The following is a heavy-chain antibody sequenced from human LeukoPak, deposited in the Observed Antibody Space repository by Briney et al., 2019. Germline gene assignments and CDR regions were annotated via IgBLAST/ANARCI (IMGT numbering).Heavy chain of an antibody. CDR2: INHSGST. Sequence: SETLSLTCDVYGRSFSGYYWSWIRQPPGKGLEWIGEINHSGSTNYNPSLKSRVTISVDTSKNQFSLKLSSVTAADTAVYYCARPGITMVRGVTSYMDVWGKGTTVTVSS. CDR3: ARPGITMVRGVTSYMDV. CDR1: GRSFSGYY. D-gene: IGHD3-10*01. J-gene: IGHJ6*03. V-gene: IGHV4-34*01.